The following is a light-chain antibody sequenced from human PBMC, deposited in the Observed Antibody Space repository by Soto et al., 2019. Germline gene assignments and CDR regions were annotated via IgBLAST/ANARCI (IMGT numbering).Light chain of an antibody. CDR1: QSVRTSL. V-gene: IGKV3-20*01. J-gene: IGKJ1*01. CDR2: GAS. Sequence: ETVMTQSPDTLSVSPGERATLSCRARQSVRTSLAWYQQKPGQAPRLLIYGASNRATGIPDRFSGSGSGTEFTLTISRLEPEDFAVYYCQQYVTSPWAFGQGTKVDIK. CDR3: QQYVTSPWA.